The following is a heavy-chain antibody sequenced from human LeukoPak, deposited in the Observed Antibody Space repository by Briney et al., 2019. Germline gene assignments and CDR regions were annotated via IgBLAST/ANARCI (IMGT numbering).Heavy chain of an antibody. Sequence: GASVKVSCKASGCTFSSYATNWVRQVPGQGLEWMGGIILTLDIPNYAQKFQGRVTITADKFTSTVYMELSSLKSEDTAVYYCARDADDVSASAGDDYWGQGTLVTVSS. D-gene: IGHD3-16*01. J-gene: IGHJ4*02. CDR3: ARDADDVSASAGDDY. V-gene: IGHV1-69*10. CDR2: IILTLDIP. CDR1: GCTFSSYA.